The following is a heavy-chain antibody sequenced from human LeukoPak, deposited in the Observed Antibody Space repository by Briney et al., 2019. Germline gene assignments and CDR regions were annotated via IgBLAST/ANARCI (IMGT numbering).Heavy chain of an antibody. CDR2: IARETYGGTG. CDR3: TRAQTPYY. V-gene: IGHV3-49*04. Sequence: GGSLRLFCRACGITFGDYAMTWVRQAPGKALEGVGFIARETYGGTGEYAASVKGGFTISRDDSKRIAYLQMNSLKTEDTAVYYCTRAQTPYYWGQGTLVTVSS. J-gene: IGHJ4*02. CDR1: GITFGDYA.